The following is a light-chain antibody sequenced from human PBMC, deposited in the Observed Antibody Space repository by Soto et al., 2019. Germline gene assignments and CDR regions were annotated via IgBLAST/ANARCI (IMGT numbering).Light chain of an antibody. J-gene: IGKJ3*01. CDR3: QRLNSYSL. CDR1: QGISSY. V-gene: IGKV1-9*01. CDR2: AAS. Sequence: DIQLTQSPSFLSASVGDRVTITCRASQGISSYLAWYQQKPGKAPKLLIYAASTVQSGVPSRFSGSGSGTEFTLTIISLQPDDVATYYRQRLNSYSLFGPGTKVDIK.